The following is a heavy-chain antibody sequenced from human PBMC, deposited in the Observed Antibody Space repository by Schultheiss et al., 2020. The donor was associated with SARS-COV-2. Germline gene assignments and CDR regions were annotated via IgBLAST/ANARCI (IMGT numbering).Heavy chain of an antibody. Sequence: GGSLRLSCKGSGYSFTSYWITWVRQMPGKGLEWMGRIDPSDSYTNYSPSFQSHVTISADKSISTAYLQWSSLKASDTAMYYCARLSGGRYYYGMDVWGQGTTVTVSS. CDR1: GYSFTSYW. CDR3: ARLSGGRYYYGMDV. J-gene: IGHJ6*02. CDR2: IDPSDSYT. D-gene: IGHD2-15*01. V-gene: IGHV5-10-1*01.